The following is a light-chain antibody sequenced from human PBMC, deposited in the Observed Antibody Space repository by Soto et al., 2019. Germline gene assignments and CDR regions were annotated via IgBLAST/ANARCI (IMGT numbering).Light chain of an antibody. CDR2: NNY. CDR1: SSNIGSNT. V-gene: IGLV1-44*01. Sequence: QSVLTQPPSASGTPGQRVTISCSGSSSNIGSNTVSWYQQLPGMAPKLLIYNNYQRPSGVPDRFSGSKSGTSASLAISGLQSEDEADYYCAAWDDSLNAVLFGGGTKLTVL. CDR3: AAWDDSLNAVL. J-gene: IGLJ2*01.